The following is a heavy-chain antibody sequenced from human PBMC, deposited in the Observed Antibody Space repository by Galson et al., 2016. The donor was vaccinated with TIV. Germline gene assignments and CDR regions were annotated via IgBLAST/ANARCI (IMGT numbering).Heavy chain of an antibody. CDR3: ARSDKYYVERAGFDY. D-gene: IGHD3-16*01. Sequence: SVKVSCKASGYTFYSFGVTWVRQAPGQGLEWVGGISPLFGTTNYAQRFQGRVTFTTDASKTTAYMELTSLTSEDTAVYHCARSDKYYVERAGFDYWGQGTLVVVSS. CDR2: ISPLFGTT. CDR1: GYTFYSFG. V-gene: IGHV1-69*05. J-gene: IGHJ4*02.